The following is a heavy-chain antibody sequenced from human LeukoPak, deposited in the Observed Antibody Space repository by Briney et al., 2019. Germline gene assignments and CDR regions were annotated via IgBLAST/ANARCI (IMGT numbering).Heavy chain of an antibody. CDR3: AREGELNYFDY. V-gene: IGHV3-30-3*01. CDR1: GFTFSSYA. CDR2: ISYDGSNK. Sequence: GGSLRLSCAASGFTFSSYAMHWVRQAPGKGLEWVAVISYDGSNKYYADSAKGRFTISRDNSKSTLYLQMNSLRAGDTAVYYCAREGELNYFDYWGQGTLVTVSS. D-gene: IGHD1-26*01. J-gene: IGHJ4*02.